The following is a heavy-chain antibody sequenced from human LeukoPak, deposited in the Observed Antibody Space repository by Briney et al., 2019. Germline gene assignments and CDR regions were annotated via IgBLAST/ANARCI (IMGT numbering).Heavy chain of an antibody. Sequence: SETLSLTCAVYGGSFSGYYWSWIRQPPGKGLEWIGEINHSGSTNYNPSLKSRVTISVDTSKNQFSLKLSSVTAADTAVYYCARDVYSSSWSDYYYYYYGMDVWGQGTTVTVSS. CDR2: INHSGST. D-gene: IGHD6-13*01. CDR3: ARDVYSSSWSDYYYYYYGMDV. V-gene: IGHV4-34*01. CDR1: GGSFSGYY. J-gene: IGHJ6*02.